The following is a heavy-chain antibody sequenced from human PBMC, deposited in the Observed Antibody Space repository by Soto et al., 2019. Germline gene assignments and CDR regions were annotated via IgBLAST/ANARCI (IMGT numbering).Heavy chain of an antibody. CDR3: ERDRIAVEFDY. V-gene: IGHV1-2*02. CDR2: INPNSGGT. CDR1: GYTFTGYY. Sequence: VASVKVSCKASGYTFTGYYMHWVRQAPGQGLEWMGWINPNSGGTNYAQKFQGRVTMTRDTSISTAYMELSRLRSDDTAVYYCERDRIAVEFDYWGQGTLVTVSS. J-gene: IGHJ4*02. D-gene: IGHD6-19*01.